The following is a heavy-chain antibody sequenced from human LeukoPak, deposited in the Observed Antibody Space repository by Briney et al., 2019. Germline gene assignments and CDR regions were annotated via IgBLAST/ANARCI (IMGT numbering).Heavy chain of an antibody. CDR1: GFTFSSYE. J-gene: IGHJ3*02. CDR2: ISSSGSTI. V-gene: IGHV3-48*03. Sequence: GSLRLSCAASGFTFSSYEMNWVRQAPGKGLEWVSYISSSGSTIYYADSVKGRFTISRDNAKNSPYLQMNSLRAEDTAVYYCARERPSWDAFDIWGQGTMVTVSS. CDR3: ARERPSWDAFDI.